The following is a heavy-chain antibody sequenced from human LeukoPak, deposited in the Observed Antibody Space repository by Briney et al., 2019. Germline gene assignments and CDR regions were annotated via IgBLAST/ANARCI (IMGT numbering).Heavy chain of an antibody. J-gene: IGHJ3*02. CDR1: GGPTSSYY. Sequence: PSETLSLTCTVSGGPTSSYYWSWIRQPPGKGLEWIGYIYYSGSTNYNPSLKSRVTISVDTSKNQFSLKLSSVTAADTAVYYCARDLFDIWGQGTMVTVSS. V-gene: IGHV4-59*01. CDR3: ARDLFDI. CDR2: IYYSGST.